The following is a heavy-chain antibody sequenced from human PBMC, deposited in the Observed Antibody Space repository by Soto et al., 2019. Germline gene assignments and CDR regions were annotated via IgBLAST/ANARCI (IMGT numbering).Heavy chain of an antibody. CDR1: GGTFHSYA. CDR2: IISRYGTT. CDR3: AIGEYGAWSYSLRAPEYYYGMDV. J-gene: IGHJ6*02. V-gene: IGHV1-69*01. Sequence: QVQLVQSGAEVRKPGSSVRISCKASGGTFHSYAVGCVRQALGQGLEWIGGIISRYGTTTYVLTFEGRFTITAVESTATVYMDLSSLTSEDTASYYCAIGEYGAWSYSLRAPEYYYGMDVWGHGTTVTV. D-gene: IGHD3-10*01.